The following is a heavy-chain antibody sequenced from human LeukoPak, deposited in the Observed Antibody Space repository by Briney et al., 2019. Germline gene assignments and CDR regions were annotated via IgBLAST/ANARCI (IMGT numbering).Heavy chain of an antibody. Sequence: GGSLRLSCAAFRFIFSNHWMGWVRQAPGKGLEWVSYISSSGSTIYYADSVKGRFTISRDNAKNSLYLQMNSLRAEDTAVYYCAELGITMIGGVWGKGTTVTISS. D-gene: IGHD3-10*02. V-gene: IGHV3-48*03. CDR2: ISSSGSTI. CDR1: RFIFSNHW. J-gene: IGHJ6*04. CDR3: AELGITMIGGV.